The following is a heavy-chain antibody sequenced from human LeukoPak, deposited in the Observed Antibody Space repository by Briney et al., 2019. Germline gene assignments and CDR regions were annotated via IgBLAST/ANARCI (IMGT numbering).Heavy chain of an antibody. CDR3: SRGLDSRKLGY. CDR2: IHPSGRL. D-gene: IGHD3-22*01. Sequence: PSETLSLTCTVSGASVSSGDRWWNWIRQSRGKGLEWFGSIHPSGRLYNNPSLESRVTISIDTSKNQFSLHLNSVTAADTAVYFCSRGLDSRKLGYCGQGTLVTVSS. J-gene: IGHJ4*02. V-gene: IGHV4-31*03. CDR1: GASVSSGDRW.